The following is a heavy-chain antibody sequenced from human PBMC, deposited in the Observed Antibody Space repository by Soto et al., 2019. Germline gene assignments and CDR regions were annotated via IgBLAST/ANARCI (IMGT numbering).Heavy chain of an antibody. D-gene: IGHD5-18*01. CDR2: INPIFGTA. J-gene: IGHJ4*01. CDR1: GGTFSSYA. CDR3: ARYRYGYSYFDY. V-gene: IGHV1-69*12. Sequence: QVQLVQSGAEVKKPGSSVKVSCKASGGTFSSYAISWVRQAPGQGLEWMGGINPIFGTANYAQKFQGRVTITADESTSTAYMELSSLRSEDSAVYYCARYRYGYSYFDYWGHGTLVTVSS.